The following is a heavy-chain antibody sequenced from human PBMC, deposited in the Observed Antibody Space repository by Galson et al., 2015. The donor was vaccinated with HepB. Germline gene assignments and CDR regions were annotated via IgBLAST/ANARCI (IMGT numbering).Heavy chain of an antibody. V-gene: IGHV1-8*01. CDR3: ARGWFGELLYGDYYYGMDV. J-gene: IGHJ6*02. CDR1: GYTFTSYD. Sequence: SVKVSCKASGYTFTSYDINWVRQATGQGLEWMGWMNPNSGNTGYAQKFQGRVTMTRNTSISTAYMELSSLRSEDTAVYYCARGWFGELLYGDYYYGMDVWGQGTTVTVSS. D-gene: IGHD3-10*01. CDR2: MNPNSGNT.